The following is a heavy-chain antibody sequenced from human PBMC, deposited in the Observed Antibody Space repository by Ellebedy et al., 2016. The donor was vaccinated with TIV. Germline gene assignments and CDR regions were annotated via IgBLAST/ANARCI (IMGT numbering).Heavy chain of an antibody. D-gene: IGHD3-16*01. CDR2: IYWDDDR. J-gene: IGHJ4*02. CDR3: AHLRAPWGLGAFDY. Sequence: SGPTLVKPTQTLTLTCNFSGFALNSGGVGVAWTRQPPGKALEWLAVIYWDDDRLYWPSLKSRLTISKDTSKNQVVLTMSNMDPADSATYYCAHLRAPWGLGAFDYWGQGALVTVSS. CDR1: GFALNSGGVG. V-gene: IGHV2-5*02.